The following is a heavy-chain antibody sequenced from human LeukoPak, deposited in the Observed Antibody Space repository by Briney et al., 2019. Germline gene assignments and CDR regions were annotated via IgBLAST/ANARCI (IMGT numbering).Heavy chain of an antibody. D-gene: IGHD6-19*01. V-gene: IGHV3-21*01. Sequence: GRSQRLSCAASGFTFSSYSMNWVRQAPGKGLEWVSFIRSSSSYIYYADSVKGRFTISRDNAKNSLYLQMNSLRAEDTAVYYCARPGIAVAGEFFDYWGQGTLVTVSS. J-gene: IGHJ4*02. CDR3: ARPGIAVAGEFFDY. CDR2: IRSSSSYI. CDR1: GFTFSSYS.